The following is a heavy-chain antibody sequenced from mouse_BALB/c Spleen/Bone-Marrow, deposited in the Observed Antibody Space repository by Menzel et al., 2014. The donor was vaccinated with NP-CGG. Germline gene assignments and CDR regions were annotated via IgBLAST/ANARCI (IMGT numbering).Heavy chain of an antibody. V-gene: IGHV3-6*02. CDR1: GYSITSGYY. CDR3: GRDPHYGDYLGDY. Sequence: EVKLMESGPGLVKPSQSLSLTCSVTGYSITSGYYWNWIRQFPGNKLEWMGYISYDGYNKYNPSLKNRISITRDTSENQFFLKLSSVTTEDTATYYCGRDPHYGDYLGDYWGQGTTLTVSS. CDR2: ISYDGYN. D-gene: IGHD2-13*01. J-gene: IGHJ2*01.